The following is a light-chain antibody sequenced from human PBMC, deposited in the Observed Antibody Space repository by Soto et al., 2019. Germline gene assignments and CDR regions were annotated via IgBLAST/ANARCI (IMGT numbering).Light chain of an antibody. CDR1: SSDVGGYDY. V-gene: IGLV2-8*01. J-gene: IGLJ2*01. CDR3: ASYGGYYVV. Sequence: QSVLTQPPSASGSPGQSVAISCTGTSSDVGGYDYVSWFQQNPGKAPKLMIYDVTKRPSGVPDRFSGSKSGNTASLTVSGLQAEDEAYYFCASYGGYYVVFGGETKLTVL. CDR2: DVT.